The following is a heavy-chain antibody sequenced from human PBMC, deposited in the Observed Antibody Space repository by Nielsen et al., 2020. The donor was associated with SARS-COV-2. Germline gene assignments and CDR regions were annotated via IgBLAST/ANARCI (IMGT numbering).Heavy chain of an antibody. J-gene: IGHJ4*02. CDR3: ARLGSGWFDY. D-gene: IGHD6-19*01. V-gene: IGHV4-39*01. Sequence: ESLKISCTVSGGSISSYYWGWIRQPPGKGLEWIGSIYYSGSTYYNPSLKSRVTISVDTSKNQFSLKLSSVTAADTAVYYCARLGSGWFDYWGQGTLVTVSS. CDR1: GGSISSYY. CDR2: IYYSGST.